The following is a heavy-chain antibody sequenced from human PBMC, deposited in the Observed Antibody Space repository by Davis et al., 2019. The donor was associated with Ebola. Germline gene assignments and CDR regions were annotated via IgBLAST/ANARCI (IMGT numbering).Heavy chain of an antibody. D-gene: IGHD6-13*01. CDR2: INHSGST. CDR1: GGSFSGYY. J-gene: IGHJ5*02. V-gene: IGHV4-34*01. CDR3: ARGSSWYPPNWFDP. Sequence: MPSETLSLTCAVYGGSFSGYYWSWIRQPPGKGLEWIGEINHSGSTNYNPSLKSRVTISIDTSKNQFSLQLNSVTPEDTAVYYCARGSSWYPPNWFDPRGQGTLVTVSS.